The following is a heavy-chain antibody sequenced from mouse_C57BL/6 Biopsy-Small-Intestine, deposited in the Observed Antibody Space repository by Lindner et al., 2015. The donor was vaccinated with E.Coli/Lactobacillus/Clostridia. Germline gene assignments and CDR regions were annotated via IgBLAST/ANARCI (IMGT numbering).Heavy chain of an antibody. Sequence: VQLQESGGGLVKPGGSLKLSCAASGFTFSDYGMHWVRQAPEKGLEWVAYISSGSSTIYYADTVKGRFTISSDNAKNTLFLQMTSLRSEDTAMYYCARDDGYFYFDYWGQGTTLTVSS. D-gene: IGHD2-3*01. CDR3: ARDDGYFYFDY. V-gene: IGHV5-17*01. J-gene: IGHJ2*01. CDR2: ISSGSSTI. CDR1: GFTFSDYG.